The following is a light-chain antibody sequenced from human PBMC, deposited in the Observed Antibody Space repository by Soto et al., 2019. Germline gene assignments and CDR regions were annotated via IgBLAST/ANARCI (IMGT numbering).Light chain of an antibody. CDR3: QQYFNWPLTWT. CDR1: QSIRTN. Sequence: EIVLTQSPATLSVSAGGTVTLSCRASQSIRTNVAWYQQISGQAPRLLVYGASTRSTGVPARFSGSGSGTEFTLTISSPQSEDSAFYYWQQYFNWPLTWTFGPGSKVQIK. J-gene: IGKJ1*01. V-gene: IGKV3-15*01. CDR2: GAS.